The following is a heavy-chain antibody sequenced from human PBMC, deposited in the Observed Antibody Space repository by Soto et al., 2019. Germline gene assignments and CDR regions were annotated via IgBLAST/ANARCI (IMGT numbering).Heavy chain of an antibody. J-gene: IGHJ6*02. CDR1: GGSISSGGYY. CDR3: ARLNGYCISTNCHGYYGMDV. D-gene: IGHD2-2*03. Sequence: SETLSLTCTVSGGSISSGGYYWSWIRQHPGKGLEWIGYIYYSESTYYNPSLKSRVTISVDTSKNQFSLKLSSVTAADTAVYYCARLNGYCISTNCHGYYGMDVWGQGTTVTVSS. CDR2: IYYSEST. V-gene: IGHV4-31*03.